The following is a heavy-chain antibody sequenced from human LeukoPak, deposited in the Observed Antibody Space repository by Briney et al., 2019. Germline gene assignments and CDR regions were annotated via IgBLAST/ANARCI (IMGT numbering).Heavy chain of an antibody. CDR2: ISGSGGST. CDR3: AKGPVSTVTTYLDY. Sequence: GGSLRLSCAASGFTFSSYAMSWVRQAPGKGLEWVSAISGSGGSTYYADSVKGRFTISRDSSKNTLYLQMNSLRAEDTAVYYCAKGPVSTVTTYLDYWGQGTLVTVSS. D-gene: IGHD4-17*01. CDR1: GFTFSSYA. J-gene: IGHJ4*02. V-gene: IGHV3-23*01.